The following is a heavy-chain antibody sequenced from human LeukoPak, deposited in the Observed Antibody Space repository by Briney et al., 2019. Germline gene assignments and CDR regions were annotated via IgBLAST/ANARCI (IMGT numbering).Heavy chain of an antibody. D-gene: IGHD3-9*01. CDR2: ITPIFGTA. J-gene: IGHJ4*02. Sequence: ASVKVSCKASGGTFSSYAISWVRQAPGQGLEWMGGITPIFGTANYAQKFQGRVTITADESTSTAYMELSSLRSEDTAVYYCARERAKYDILTGYFDYWGQGTLVTVSS. CDR1: GGTFSSYA. V-gene: IGHV1-69*13. CDR3: ARERAKYDILTGYFDY.